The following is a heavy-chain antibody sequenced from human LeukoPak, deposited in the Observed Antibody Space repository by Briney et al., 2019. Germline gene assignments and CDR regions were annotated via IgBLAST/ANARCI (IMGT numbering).Heavy chain of an antibody. CDR1: GGSISSSSYY. J-gene: IGHJ4*02. D-gene: IGHD1-26*01. V-gene: IGHV4-39*01. Sequence: SETLSLTCTVSGGSISSSSYYWGWIRQPPGKGLEWIGSIYYSGSTYYNPSLKSRVTISVDTSKNQFSLKLSSVTAADTAVYYCARQLNSVGAYDYWGQGTLVTVSS. CDR3: ARQLNSVGAYDY. CDR2: IYYSGST.